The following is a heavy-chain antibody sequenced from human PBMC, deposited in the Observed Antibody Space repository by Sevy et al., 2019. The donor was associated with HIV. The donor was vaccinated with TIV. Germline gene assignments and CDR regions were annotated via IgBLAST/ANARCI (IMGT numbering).Heavy chain of an antibody. CDR3: TRGLRIHAPYPFDI. Sequence: GGSLRLSCAASGFTFSSYDFHWVRLAAGEGLEWVSTIGTLFDTYYADSVKGRFTISRDNAKNSFFLQMNNLRAGDTAIYYCTRGLRIHAPYPFDIRGQGTMVTVSS. CDR1: GFTFSSYD. V-gene: IGHV3-13*01. CDR2: IGTLFDT. D-gene: IGHD5-18*01. J-gene: IGHJ3*02.